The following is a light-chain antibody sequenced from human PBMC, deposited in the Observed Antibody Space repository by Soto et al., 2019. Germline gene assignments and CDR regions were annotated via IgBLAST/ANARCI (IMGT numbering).Light chain of an antibody. Sequence: QSALTQPASVSGSPGQSITISCTGTSSDVGGYDYVSWYQLHPGKAPKLMLFEVSNRPSGVSYRFSGSKSGNTPSLTISGLQAEDEADYFCSSYSISTAYLFGTGTKVTVL. J-gene: IGLJ1*01. CDR2: EVS. V-gene: IGLV2-14*01. CDR3: SSYSISTAYL. CDR1: SSDVGGYDY.